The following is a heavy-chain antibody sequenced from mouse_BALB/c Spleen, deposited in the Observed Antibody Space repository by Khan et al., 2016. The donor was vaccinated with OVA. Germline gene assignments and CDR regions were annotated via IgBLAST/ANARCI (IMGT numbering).Heavy chain of an antibody. J-gene: IGHJ2*01. V-gene: IGHV1-5*01. D-gene: IGHD2-4*01. CDR3: TRSDDSYYFDY. CDR1: GYSFTSYW. Sequence: VQLQQSGTVLARPGASVKMSCKASGYSFTSYWMHWVKQRPGQGLEWIGAIYPGNSDTRYNQKFKGKATLTAVTSTSTAYMELSSLTDEDSAVYYCTRSDDSYYFDYWGQGTTLTVSS. CDR2: IYPGNSDT.